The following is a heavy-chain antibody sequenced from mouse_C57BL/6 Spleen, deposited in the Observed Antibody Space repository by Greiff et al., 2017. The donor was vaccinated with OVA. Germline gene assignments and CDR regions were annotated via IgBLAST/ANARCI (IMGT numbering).Heavy chain of an antibody. CDR3: ATYYYGSRYWGSGV. J-gene: IGHJ1*03. Sequence: QVQLQQPGAELVMPGASVKLSCKASGYTFTSYWMHWVKQRPGQGLEWIGEIDPSDSYTNYNQKFKGKSTLTVDKSSSTAYMQLSSLTSEDSAVYYGATYYYGSRYWGSGVWGTGTTVTVSS. V-gene: IGHV1-69*01. CDR2: IDPSDSYT. D-gene: IGHD1-1*01. CDR1: GYTFTSYW.